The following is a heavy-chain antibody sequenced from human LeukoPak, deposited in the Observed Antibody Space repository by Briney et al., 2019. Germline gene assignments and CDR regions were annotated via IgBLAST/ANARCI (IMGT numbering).Heavy chain of an antibody. J-gene: IGHJ4*02. Sequence: GAALQISCQGSGYNFTSYWIGGVRPLPGKGLEWMGISYPGDSDTRYSPSFQGQVTISAHKSISTAYLQWSRLKASDTAMYYCARVAEHSSSLFDYWGQGTLVTVSS. V-gene: IGHV5-51*01. CDR2: SYPGDSDT. D-gene: IGHD2-15*01. CDR1: GYNFTSYW. CDR3: ARVAEHSSSLFDY.